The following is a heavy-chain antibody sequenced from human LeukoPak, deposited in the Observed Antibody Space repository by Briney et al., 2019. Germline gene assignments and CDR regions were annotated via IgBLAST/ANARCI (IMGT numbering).Heavy chain of an antibody. D-gene: IGHD6-19*01. CDR1: GFTFSDYW. Sequence: PGGSLRLSCAASGFTFSDYWMHWVRQAPGKGLVWVSLINSDGSRTTYADSVKGQFTISRDNAKNTLYLQMNSLRAEDTAVYYCARDRASGLDYWGQGTLVTVSS. CDR2: INSDGSRT. CDR3: ARDRASGLDY. V-gene: IGHV3-74*01. J-gene: IGHJ4*02.